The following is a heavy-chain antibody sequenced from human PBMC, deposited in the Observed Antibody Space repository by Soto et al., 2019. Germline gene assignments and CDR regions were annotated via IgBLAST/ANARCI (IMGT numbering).Heavy chain of an antibody. CDR1: GGSISSYC. D-gene: IGHD3-22*01. CDR2: IYYSGST. J-gene: IGHJ3*02. Sequence: SETLSLTCTVYGGSISSYCWCWVRQPPGKGLEWIGSIYYSGSTYYNPSLKSRVTISVDTSKNQFSLKLSSVTAADTAVYYCARAHYYDSSGYVLDAFDIWGQGTMVTVSS. CDR3: ARAHYYDSSGYVLDAFDI. V-gene: IGHV4-59*05.